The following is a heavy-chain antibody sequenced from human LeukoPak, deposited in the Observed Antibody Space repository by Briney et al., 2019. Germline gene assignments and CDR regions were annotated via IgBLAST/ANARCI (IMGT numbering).Heavy chain of an antibody. Sequence: SETLSLTCTVSGASISSYYWSWIRQPPGKGLEWIGYISYSRSTNYNPSLKSRVTISADTSKNQVSLTLSSVTAADTAVYYCARHPELYFFDYWGQGTLVTVSS. D-gene: IGHD3-10*01. J-gene: IGHJ4*02. CDR3: ARHPELYFFDY. CDR2: ISYSRST. V-gene: IGHV4-59*08. CDR1: GASISSYY.